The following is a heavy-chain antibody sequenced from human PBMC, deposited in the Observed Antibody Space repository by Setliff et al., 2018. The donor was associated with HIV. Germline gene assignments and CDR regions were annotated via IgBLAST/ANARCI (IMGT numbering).Heavy chain of an antibody. J-gene: IGHJ5*02. CDR2: INPNNGGT. CDR3: ALHYVSLREWFDP. Sequence: GASVKVSCKALGFLVTGYNVHWVRRAPGHGPEWLGRINPNNGGTNYAQKFQGRVTMSLDTSTSTVYLELKALTSDDTAVYYCALHYVSLREWFDPWGPGTLVTVS. CDR1: GFLVTGYN. D-gene: IGHD3-10*02. V-gene: IGHV1-2*06.